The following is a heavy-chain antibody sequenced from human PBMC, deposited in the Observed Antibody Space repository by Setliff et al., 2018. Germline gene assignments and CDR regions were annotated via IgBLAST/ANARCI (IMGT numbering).Heavy chain of an antibody. Sequence: GESLKISCAASGFTFSNFWMGWVRQAPGKGLEWVANVNPDGSDEYYVDSVKGRFTISRDNAKNSLYLQMNTLRAEDTAVYYCARDRGGATTRDFWGQGTLVTVS. D-gene: IGHD1-26*01. J-gene: IGHJ4*02. CDR1: GFTFSNFW. CDR3: ARDRGGATTRDF. CDR2: VNPDGSDE. V-gene: IGHV3-7*03.